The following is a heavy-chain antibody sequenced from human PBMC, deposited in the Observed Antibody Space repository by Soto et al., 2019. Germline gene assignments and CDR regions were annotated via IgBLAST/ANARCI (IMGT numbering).Heavy chain of an antibody. CDR1: GYAFAGHY. Sequence: QVQVVQSGAEVKKPGASVRVSCKASGYAFAGHYVHWVRQAPGLGLEWMGWINALSGDTDYAQKFQGRVTLTRDTSTSTAYMELSRLRSDDTAMYCCATGGASGVFFDYWGQGALVTVSS. D-gene: IGHD3-10*01. V-gene: IGHV1-2*02. CDR3: ATGGASGVFFDY. CDR2: INALSGDT. J-gene: IGHJ4*02.